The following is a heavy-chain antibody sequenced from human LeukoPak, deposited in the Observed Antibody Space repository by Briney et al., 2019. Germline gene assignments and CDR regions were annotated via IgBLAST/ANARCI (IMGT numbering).Heavy chain of an antibody. CDR3: ARSCLIVDIVATIRARLGGNGFDI. D-gene: IGHD5-12*01. Sequence: ASVKVSCKASGYTFTDCYMHWVRQAPGQGLEWMGWINPNSGGTNYAQKFQGRVTMTRDTSISTAYMELSRLRSDDTAVYYCARSCLIVDIVATIRARLGGNGFDIWGQGTMVTVSS. J-gene: IGHJ3*02. CDR1: GYTFTDCY. V-gene: IGHV1-2*02. CDR2: INPNSGGT.